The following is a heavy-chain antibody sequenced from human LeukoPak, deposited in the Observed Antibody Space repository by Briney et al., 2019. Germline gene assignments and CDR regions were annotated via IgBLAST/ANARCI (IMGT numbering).Heavy chain of an antibody. J-gene: IGHJ4*02. V-gene: IGHV3-23*01. D-gene: IGHD3-22*01. CDR2: ISGNGVGT. CDR1: GFTFSRNA. Sequence: GGSLRLSCAASGFTFSRNAMNWVRRAPGKGLEWVAPISGNGVGTYYADSVKGRFNISRDNSKNTLYLQMNSLRTEDTAVYHCAKDANYFDSGSYLIPFDFWGQGTLVTVSS. CDR3: AKDANYFDSGSYLIPFDF.